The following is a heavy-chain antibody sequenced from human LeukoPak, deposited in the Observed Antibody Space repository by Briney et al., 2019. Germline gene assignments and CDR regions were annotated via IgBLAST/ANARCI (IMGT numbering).Heavy chain of an antibody. Sequence: GGSLRLSCAVSGISLSNYGMSWIRQAPGKGLEWVAGISGSGGSTNYADSVKGRFTISRDNPKNTLYLQMNRLRAEDTAVYFCAKRGVVIRVILVGFHKEAYYFDSWGQGALVTVSS. CDR1: GISLSNYG. V-gene: IGHV3-23*01. J-gene: IGHJ4*02. CDR2: ISGSGGST. D-gene: IGHD3-22*01. CDR3: AKRGVVIRVILVGFHKEAYYFDS.